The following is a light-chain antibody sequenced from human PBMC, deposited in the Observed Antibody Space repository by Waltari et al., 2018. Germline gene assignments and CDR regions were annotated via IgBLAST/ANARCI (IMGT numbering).Light chain of an antibody. CDR2: AVS. J-gene: IGLJ2*01. CDR1: SSDVGNYKR. V-gene: IGLV2-23*02. CDR3: SSYAGSSKGV. Sequence: QSALTQPASVSGSPGQSITISCTGTSSDVGNYKRVSWYQQHPGQAPKLMIYAVSKRPSGVSERFSGSKSGGMASLTISGLQPEDEAEYFCSSYAGSSKGVFGGGTKVTVL.